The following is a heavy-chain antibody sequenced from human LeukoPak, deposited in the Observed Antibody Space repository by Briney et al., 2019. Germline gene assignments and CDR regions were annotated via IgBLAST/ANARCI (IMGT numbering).Heavy chain of an antibody. V-gene: IGHV4-34*03. Sequence: SETLSLTCTVSGGSISSYYWSWIRQPPGKGLEWIGEINHSGSTNYNPSLKSRVTISVDTSKNQFSLKLSSVTAADTAVYYCKGDYYGSGSSKFFDYWGQGTLVTVSS. CDR3: KGDYYGSGSSKFFDY. CDR2: INHSGST. D-gene: IGHD3-10*01. J-gene: IGHJ4*02. CDR1: GGSISSYY.